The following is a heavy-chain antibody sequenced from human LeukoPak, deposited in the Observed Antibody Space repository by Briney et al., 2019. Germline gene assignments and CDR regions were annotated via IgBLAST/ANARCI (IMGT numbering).Heavy chain of an antibody. Sequence: ASVKVSCKASGYTFTGYYMHWVRQAPGQGLEWMGWINPNSGGTNYAQKFQGRVTMTRDTSISTAYMELSRLRSDDTAVYYCARDQDYDFWSGYYRQKNYYYYYYMDVWGKGTTVTVSS. CDR1: GYTFTGYY. J-gene: IGHJ6*03. D-gene: IGHD3-3*01. V-gene: IGHV1-2*02. CDR2: INPNSGGT. CDR3: ARDQDYDFWSGYYRQKNYYYYYYMDV.